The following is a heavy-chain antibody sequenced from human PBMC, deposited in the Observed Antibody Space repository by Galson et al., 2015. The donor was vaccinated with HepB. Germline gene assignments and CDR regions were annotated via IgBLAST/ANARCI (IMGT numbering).Heavy chain of an antibody. Sequence: SLRLSCAASGFTFGAHEMNWVRQAPGKGLEWISYISSNGYMIYYAESVKGRFTVSRDNARDSLYLQMNSLRVEDTAVYYCVRDDALWSWYFDSWGQGILVTVSS. D-gene: IGHD3-10*01. V-gene: IGHV3-48*03. J-gene: IGHJ4*02. CDR1: GFTFGAHE. CDR2: ISSNGYMI. CDR3: VRDDALWSWYFDS.